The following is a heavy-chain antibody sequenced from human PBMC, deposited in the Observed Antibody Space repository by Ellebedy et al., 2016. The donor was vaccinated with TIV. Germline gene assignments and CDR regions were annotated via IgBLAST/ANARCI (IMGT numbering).Heavy chain of an antibody. CDR3: ASGYSSGWPDY. CDR1: GCSISSYY. D-gene: IGHD6-19*01. CDR2: IYTSGST. J-gene: IGHJ4*02. Sequence: MPSETLSLTCSVSGCSISSYYWSWIRHSAGKGLEWIGRIYTSGSTNYNPSLKSRVTMSVDTSKNQFSLKLSSVTAADTAVYYCASGYSSGWPDYWGQGTLVTVSS. V-gene: IGHV4-4*07.